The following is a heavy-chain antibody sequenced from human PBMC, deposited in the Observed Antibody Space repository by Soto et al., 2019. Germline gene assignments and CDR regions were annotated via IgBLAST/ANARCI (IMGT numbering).Heavy chain of an antibody. D-gene: IGHD3-10*01. CDR3: ARGDYGSGSYLPDYYYYYYMDV. J-gene: IGHJ6*03. V-gene: IGHV1-69*02. CDR2: IIPILGIA. CDR1: GGTFSSYT. Sequence: EASVKVSCKASGGTFSSYTISWVRQAPGQRLEWMGRIIPILGIANYAQKFQGRVTITADKSTSTAYMELSSLRSEDTAVYYCARGDYGSGSYLPDYYYYYYMDVWGKGTTVTVS.